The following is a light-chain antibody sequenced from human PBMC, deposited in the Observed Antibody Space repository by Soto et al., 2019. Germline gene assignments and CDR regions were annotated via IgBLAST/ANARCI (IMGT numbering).Light chain of an antibody. Sequence: MTLSATTLAVYPGARATLSCRSSQSVSILLAWYQQKPGQAPRLLIHGATTSATGIPARFSGSGSGTEFTLTISSLQSEDFAVYYCQQYNNWPRTFGQGTKVDIK. CDR1: QSVSIL. V-gene: IGKV3-15*01. J-gene: IGKJ1*01. CDR3: QQYNNWPRT. CDR2: GAT.